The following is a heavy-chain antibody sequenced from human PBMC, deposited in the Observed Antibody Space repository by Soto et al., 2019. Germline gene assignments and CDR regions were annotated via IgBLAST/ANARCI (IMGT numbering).Heavy chain of an antibody. CDR1: GGSIRSGGYY. Sequence: SETLSLTCTVPGGSIRSGGYYWSWVRQHPGKGLEWIGYIYYRGSTYYNPSLKSRVTISVDTSKNQFSLKLSSVTAADTAVYYCAREAAGILNWFDPWGQGTLVTVSS. CDR3: AREAAGILNWFDP. V-gene: IGHV4-31*03. D-gene: IGHD6-25*01. CDR2: IYYRGST. J-gene: IGHJ5*02.